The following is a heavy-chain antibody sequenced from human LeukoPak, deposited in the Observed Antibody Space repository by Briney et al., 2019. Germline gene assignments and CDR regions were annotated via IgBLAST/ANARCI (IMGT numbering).Heavy chain of an antibody. J-gene: IGHJ4*02. D-gene: IGHD3-10*01. CDR1: GFTFSDYY. Sequence: PGGSLRLSCAASGFTFSDYYMSWIRQAPGKGLEWVSYISSSCSTKYYADSVKGRFPISRENAKTSYLQMNSLRDEATAVYYCARDGHAYGRGSPHYWGQGTLVTVSS. V-gene: IGHV3-11*01. CDR3: ARDGHAYGRGSPHY. CDR2: ISSSCSTK.